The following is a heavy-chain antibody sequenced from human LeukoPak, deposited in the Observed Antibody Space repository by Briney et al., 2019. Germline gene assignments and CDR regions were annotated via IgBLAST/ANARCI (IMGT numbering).Heavy chain of an antibody. Sequence: GGSLRLSCAASGFTFSDYYMTWVRQAPGKGLEWVSVIYSGGSTYYADSVKGRFTISRDNSKNTLYLQMNSLRVEDTAVYYCARVLTGYSPYDAFDIWGQGTMVTVSS. J-gene: IGHJ3*02. CDR3: ARVLTGYSPYDAFDI. CDR1: GFTFSDYY. V-gene: IGHV3-66*01. D-gene: IGHD3-9*01. CDR2: IYSGGST.